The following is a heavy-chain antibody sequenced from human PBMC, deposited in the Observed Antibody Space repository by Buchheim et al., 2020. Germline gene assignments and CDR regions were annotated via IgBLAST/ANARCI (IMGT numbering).Heavy chain of an antibody. J-gene: IGHJ4*03. Sequence: QVQLQQWGAGLLKPSETLSLTCAIYGGSSSGFFWSWIRQPPGKGPEWIGEINDNGFTNYNPSLKSRVSISLDTSKKQFSLKVNSVTAADSAFYYGARGRNYLVKVPGDRGPTFDFWGQGIL. D-gene: IGHD2/OR15-2a*01. CDR1: GGSSSGFF. CDR2: INDNGFT. CDR3: ARGRNYLVKVPGDRGPTFDF. V-gene: IGHV4-34*02.